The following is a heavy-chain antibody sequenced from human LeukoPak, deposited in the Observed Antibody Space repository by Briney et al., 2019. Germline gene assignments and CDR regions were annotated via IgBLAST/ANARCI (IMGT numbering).Heavy chain of an antibody. CDR1: GCTFTSYA. Sequence: ASVKLSCKASGCTFTSYAISWMRQPPGQGHEWMGRIIPILGIANNAQKYQGRVTITADKSTSTAYMELSSLRSEDTAVYYCARRLPPKLKLTSTPHIRALDIWGQGTMVTVSS. V-gene: IGHV1-69*04. CDR2: IIPILGIA. J-gene: IGHJ3*02. CDR3: ARRLPPKLKLTSTPHIRALDI. D-gene: IGHD3-16*01.